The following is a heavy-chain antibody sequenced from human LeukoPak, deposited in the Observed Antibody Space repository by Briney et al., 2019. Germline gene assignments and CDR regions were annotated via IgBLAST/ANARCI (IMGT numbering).Heavy chain of an antibody. D-gene: IGHD3-10*01. J-gene: IGHJ4*02. CDR3: ARDLWFGDEGPRYYFDY. Sequence: GGSLRLSCAASRFTFSSYAMHWVRQAPGKGLEWVAVISYDGSNKYYADSVKGRFTISRDNSKNTLYLQMNSLGAEDTAVYYCARDLWFGDEGPRYYFDYWGQGTLVTVSS. CDR1: RFTFSSYA. V-gene: IGHV3-30-3*01. CDR2: ISYDGSNK.